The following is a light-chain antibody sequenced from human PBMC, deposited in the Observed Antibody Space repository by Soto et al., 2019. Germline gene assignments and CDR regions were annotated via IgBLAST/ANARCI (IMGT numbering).Light chain of an antibody. V-gene: IGKV3-15*01. CDR3: QRYNDWPPWT. Sequence: EVVMTQSPATLSVSPGERATLSCRASESVSSNLAWYQQRPGQAPRLVIYGASTRATGIPARFSGGGSGTEFTLTISSLQSEDFAVYYCQRYNDWPPWTFGQGTKVDIK. CDR1: ESVSSN. CDR2: GAS. J-gene: IGKJ1*01.